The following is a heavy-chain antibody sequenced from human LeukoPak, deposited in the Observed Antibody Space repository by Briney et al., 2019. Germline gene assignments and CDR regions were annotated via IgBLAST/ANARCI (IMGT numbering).Heavy chain of an antibody. D-gene: IGHD3-3*01. CDR2: ISGSGGST. CDR3: ANYDFWSTNSLFDY. J-gene: IGHJ4*02. V-gene: IGHV3-23*01. CDR1: GFTFSSYA. Sequence: GGSLRLSCAASGFTFSSYAMSWVRQAPGKGLEWVSAISGSGGSTYYADSVKGRFTISRDNSKNTLYPQMNSLRAEDTAVYCCANYDFWSTNSLFDYWGQGTLVTVSS.